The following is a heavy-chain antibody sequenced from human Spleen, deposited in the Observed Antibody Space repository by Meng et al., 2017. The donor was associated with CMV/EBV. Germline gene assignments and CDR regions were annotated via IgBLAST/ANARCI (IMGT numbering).Heavy chain of an antibody. CDR1: GFTVSSNY. CDR3: ARVMQSYFFDY. D-gene: IGHD2-8*01. Sequence: GESLKISCAASGFTVSSNYMSWVRQAPGKGLEWFSVLYSDGFTYYTDSVKGRFTISRDRSMDTVFLQMNSLRGEDTAVYYCARVMQSYFFDYWGQGTLVTVSS. V-gene: IGHV3-53*05. CDR2: LYSDGFT. J-gene: IGHJ4*02.